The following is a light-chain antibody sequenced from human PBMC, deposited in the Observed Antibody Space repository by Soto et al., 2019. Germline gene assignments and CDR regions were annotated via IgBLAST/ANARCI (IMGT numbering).Light chain of an antibody. CDR2: GAS. CDR3: QQYGSSPRT. V-gene: IGKV3-20*01. Sequence: EIVMTQSPATLSVSPGERATLSCRASQSVSNNYLAWYQQKPGQAPRLLIYGASCRATGIPDRFSGSGSGTDFTLTISRLEPEDFAVYYCQQYGSSPRTFGQGTNVDI. CDR1: QSVSNNY. J-gene: IGKJ1*01.